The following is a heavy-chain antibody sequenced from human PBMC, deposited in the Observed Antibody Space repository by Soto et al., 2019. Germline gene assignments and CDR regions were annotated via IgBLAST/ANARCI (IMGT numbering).Heavy chain of an antibody. Sequence: QITLKESGPTLVKPTQTLTLTCTFSGFSLSTSGVGVGWIRQPPGNALEWLALIYSDDDKRYSPSLKSRLTITKDTSKNQVVLTMTNMDPVDTATYYCARGSSGSYPAEYFQHWGQGTLVTVSS. CDR3: ARGSSGSYPAEYFQH. D-gene: IGHD1-26*01. CDR2: IYSDDDK. CDR1: GFSLSTSGVG. J-gene: IGHJ1*01. V-gene: IGHV2-5*02.